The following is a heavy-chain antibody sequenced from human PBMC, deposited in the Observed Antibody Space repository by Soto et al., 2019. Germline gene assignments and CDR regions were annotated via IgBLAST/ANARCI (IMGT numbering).Heavy chain of an antibody. V-gene: IGHV3-23*01. CDR2: ISAGGGST. CDR3: AKDRFTSGSSHDY. Sequence: EVQLLESGGGLVQPGGSLRLSCAASGFTFSSSGLSWVRQAPGKGLEWVSTISAGGGSTYYADSVKGRLTISRDNSKNTLFLQMNSLRAEDTAVYYCAKDRFTSGSSHDYWGQGTLVTVSS. CDR1: GFTFSSSG. J-gene: IGHJ4*02. D-gene: IGHD3-10*01.